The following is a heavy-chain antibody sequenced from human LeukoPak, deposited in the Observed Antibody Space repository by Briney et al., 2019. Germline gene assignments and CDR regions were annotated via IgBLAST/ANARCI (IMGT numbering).Heavy chain of an antibody. CDR2: IIPILGIA. Sequence: GASVKVSCKASGGTFSSYAISWVRQAPGQGLEWMGRIIPILGIANYAQKFQGRVTITADKSTSAAYMELSSLRSEDTAVYYCARGGPGTTPRYNWFDPWGQGTLVTVSS. D-gene: IGHD1-1*01. CDR1: GGTFSSYA. V-gene: IGHV1-69*04. CDR3: ARGGPGTTPRYNWFDP. J-gene: IGHJ5*02.